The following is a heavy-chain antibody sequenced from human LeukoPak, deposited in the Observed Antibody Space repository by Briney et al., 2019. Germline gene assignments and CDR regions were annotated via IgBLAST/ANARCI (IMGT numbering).Heavy chain of an antibody. CDR3: AREWRSDPYYFDY. D-gene: IGHD2-15*01. Sequence: PSQTLSLTCTVSGGSISSGDYYWSWIRQPPGKGLEWIGYTYYSGSTYYNPSLKSRVTISVDTSKNQFSLKLSSVTAADTAVYYCAREWRSDPYYFDYWGQGTLVTVSS. CDR1: GGSISSGDYY. V-gene: IGHV4-30-4*08. CDR2: TYYSGST. J-gene: IGHJ4*02.